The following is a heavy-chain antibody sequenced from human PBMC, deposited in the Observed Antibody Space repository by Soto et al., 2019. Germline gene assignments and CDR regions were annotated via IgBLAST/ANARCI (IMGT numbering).Heavy chain of an antibody. Sequence: GGSLRLSCTASGFILSNYAMNWVRQAPGKGLEWVSTLSKDGANEHYADSVKGRFTISRDGSKNTLYLQMNSLRAEDTAMYYCAKDPSTGSADYWGXGTQVNVSS. CDR3: AKDPSTGSADY. D-gene: IGHD3-9*01. J-gene: IGHJ4*02. V-gene: IGHV3-23*01. CDR2: LSKDGANE. CDR1: GFILSNYA.